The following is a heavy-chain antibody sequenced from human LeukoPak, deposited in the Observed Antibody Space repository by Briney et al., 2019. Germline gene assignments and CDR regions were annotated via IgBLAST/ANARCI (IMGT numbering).Heavy chain of an antibody. V-gene: IGHV1-2*02. J-gene: IGHJ6*02. D-gene: IGHD3-9*01. CDR3: ARAGRYFDWLLSYGMDV. CDR2: INPNSGGT. Sequence: GASVKVSCKASGYTFTGYYMHWVRQAPGQGLEWMGWINPNSGGTNYAQKFQSRVTMTRDTSISTAYMELSRLRSDDTAVYYCARAGRYFDWLLSYGMDVWGQGTTVTVSS. CDR1: GYTFTGYY.